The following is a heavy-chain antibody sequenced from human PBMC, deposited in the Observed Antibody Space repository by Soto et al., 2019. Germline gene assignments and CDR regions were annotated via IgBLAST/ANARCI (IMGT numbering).Heavy chain of an antibody. CDR3: AREGPVSGTNAFDV. J-gene: IGHJ3*01. CDR1: GFTFSSYT. D-gene: IGHD6-19*01. CDR2: ISSISYI. Sequence: GGSLRLSCAASGFTFSSYTMNWVRQAPGQGLEWVSSISSISYIYYADSVKGRFTISRDNSKNMLSLQMDSLGAEDTAVYYCAREGPVSGTNAFDVWGQGTMVTVSS. V-gene: IGHV3-21*06.